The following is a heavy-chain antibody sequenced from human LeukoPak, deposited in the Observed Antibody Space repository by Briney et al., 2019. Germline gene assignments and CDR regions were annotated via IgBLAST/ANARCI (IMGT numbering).Heavy chain of an antibody. J-gene: IGHJ4*02. CDR3: ARGSPLSYYFDY. V-gene: IGHV3-23*01. CDR1: GFTFSTYA. CDR2: ISTSGDTT. D-gene: IGHD2/OR15-2a*01. Sequence: GGSLRLSCAASGFTFSTYAMHWVRQAPGKGLEWASIISTSGDTTYYAGSVKGRFTISRDNSKNTLFLQMNSLRAEDTAVYYCARGSPLSYYFDYWGQGTLVTVSS.